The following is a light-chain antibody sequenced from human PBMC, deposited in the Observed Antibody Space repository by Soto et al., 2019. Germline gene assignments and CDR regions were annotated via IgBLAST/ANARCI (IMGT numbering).Light chain of an antibody. CDR1: SSDVGGYNY. Sequence: QSALTQPAFVSGSPGQSITISCTGTSSDVGGYNYVSWYQHPPGKAPKLMISEVSNRPSGVSNRFSGSKSGNTASLTISGLQAEDEADYYCATWDSRLRALLFGGGTKLTVL. CDR2: EVS. J-gene: IGLJ2*01. CDR3: ATWDSRLRALL. V-gene: IGLV2-14*01.